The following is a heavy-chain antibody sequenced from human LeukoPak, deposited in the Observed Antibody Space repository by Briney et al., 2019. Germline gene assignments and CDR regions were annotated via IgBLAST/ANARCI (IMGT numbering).Heavy chain of an antibody. D-gene: IGHD3-10*01. V-gene: IGHV3-48*02. CDR3: ARGIYGSGTYYPYNY. Sequence: PGRSLRLSCAASGFTFSSYEMNWVRQAPGKGLEWVSYISSSSSTIFYADSVKGRFTISRDNANNSLYLQMNSLRDEDTAVYYCARGIYGSGTYYPYNYWGQGTLVTVSS. CDR1: GFTFSSYE. CDR2: ISSSSSTI. J-gene: IGHJ4*02.